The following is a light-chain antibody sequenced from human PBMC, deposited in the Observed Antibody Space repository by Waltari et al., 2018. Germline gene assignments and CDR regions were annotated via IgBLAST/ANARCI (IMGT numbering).Light chain of an antibody. CDR1: NSDVGGYAY. J-gene: IGLJ2*01. CDR3: SSYAGGNNLL. Sequence: QSALTQPAPVSGSPGQSIPISCSGTNSDVGGYAYVSWYQHHPGKAPQLIIYDVTKGPSGVSNRFSGSKSGNTASLTISGLQAEDEADYYCSSYAGGNNLLFGGGTKVTVL. V-gene: IGLV2-23*02. CDR2: DVT.